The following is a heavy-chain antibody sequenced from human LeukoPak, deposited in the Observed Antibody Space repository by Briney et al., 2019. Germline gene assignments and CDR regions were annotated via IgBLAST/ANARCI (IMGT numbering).Heavy chain of an antibody. J-gene: IGHJ6*03. Sequence: GESLKISCKGSGYSFSTYWIGWVRQMPGKGLEWMGFIYPGDSDTRYSPSFQGQVTISADKYISSAYLQWSSPKASDTAMYYCAKVVELATLTGDSYTYSYHMDVWGKGTAVTVSS. V-gene: IGHV5-51*01. CDR2: IYPGDSDT. CDR1: GYSFSTYW. CDR3: AKVVELATLTGDSYTYSYHMDV. D-gene: IGHD5-24*01.